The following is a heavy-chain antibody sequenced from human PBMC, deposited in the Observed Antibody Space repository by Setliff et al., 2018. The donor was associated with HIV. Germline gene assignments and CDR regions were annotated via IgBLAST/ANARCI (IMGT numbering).Heavy chain of an antibody. J-gene: IGHJ6*02. CDR3: ARDQGSYYYGSGSYYNVRHYYYDGMDV. CDR1: GFTFSSYS. CDR2: ISSSSSTV. V-gene: IGHV3-48*01. D-gene: IGHD3-10*01. Sequence: GGPLRLSCAASGFTFSSYSMNWVRQAPGKGLEWVSYISSSSSTVYYADSVRGRFTISRDKAKNSLYLQMNSLRAEDTAVYYCARDQGSYYYGSGSYYNVRHYYYDGMDVWGQGTTVTVSS.